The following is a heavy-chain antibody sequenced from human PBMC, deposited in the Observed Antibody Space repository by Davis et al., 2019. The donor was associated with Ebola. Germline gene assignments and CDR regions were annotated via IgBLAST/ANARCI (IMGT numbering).Heavy chain of an antibody. CDR1: GFTFSSYA. CDR2: ISGSGGSA. D-gene: IGHD3-3*01. CDR3: ARGSRWGITIFGVLSHFDY. Sequence: PGGSLRLSCAASGFTFSSYAMSWVRQAPGKGLEWVSAISGSGGSAYYADSVKGRFTISRDNAKNTLYLQMNSLRAEDTAVYYCARGSRWGITIFGVLSHFDYWGQGTLVTVSS. V-gene: IGHV3-23*01. J-gene: IGHJ4*02.